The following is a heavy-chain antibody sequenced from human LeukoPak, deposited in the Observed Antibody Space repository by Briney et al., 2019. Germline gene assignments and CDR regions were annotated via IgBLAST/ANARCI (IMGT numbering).Heavy chain of an antibody. J-gene: IGHJ6*03. Sequence: SETLSLTCTVSGGSISSGGYYWSWIRQHPGKGLEWIGYIYTSGSTNYNPSLKSRVTISVDTSKNQFSLKLSSVTAADTAVYYCARRFAARPSERHYYYYYMDVWGKGTTVTVSS. CDR1: GGSISSGGYY. CDR3: ARRFAARPSERHYYYYYMDV. D-gene: IGHD6-6*01. V-gene: IGHV4-61*08. CDR2: IYTSGST.